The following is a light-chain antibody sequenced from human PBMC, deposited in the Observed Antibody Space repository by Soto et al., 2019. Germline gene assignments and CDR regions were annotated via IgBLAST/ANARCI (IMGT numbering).Light chain of an antibody. CDR3: QQRSNWPRT. CDR2: YAS. V-gene: IGKV3-11*01. CDR1: QSVSSY. J-gene: IGKJ2*01. Sequence: EIVLTQSPATLSLSPGERATLSCRARQSVSSYLAWYHQNPGQAPRLLIYYASNRATGIPARFSGSGSGTDFTLTISSLEPEDFAVYYCQQRSNWPRTFGQGTKLEIK.